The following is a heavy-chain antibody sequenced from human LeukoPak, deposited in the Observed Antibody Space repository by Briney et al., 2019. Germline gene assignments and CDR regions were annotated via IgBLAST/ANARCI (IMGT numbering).Heavy chain of an antibody. CDR1: GFAFSSYA. J-gene: IGHJ4*02. CDR2: ISSSGGST. Sequence: GGSLRLSCAASGFAFSSYAMNWVRQAPGKGLEWVSTISSSGGSTYYFVKGRFTISRDNSKNTLYLQMNSLRAEDTAVYYCAKGYCSSTSCKESFFDYWGQGTLVTVSS. V-gene: IGHV3-23*01. D-gene: IGHD2-2*01. CDR3: AKGYCSSTSCKESFFDY.